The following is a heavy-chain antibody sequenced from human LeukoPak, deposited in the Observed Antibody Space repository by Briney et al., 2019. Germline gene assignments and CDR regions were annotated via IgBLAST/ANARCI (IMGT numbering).Heavy chain of an antibody. V-gene: IGHV3-53*05. CDR2: IYSGGST. J-gene: IGHJ4*02. CDR3: ARETSGYYYKAYFDY. D-gene: IGHD3-22*01. Sequence: GGSLRLSCAASGFTVSSNYMSWVRQAPGKGLEWVSVIYSGGSTYYADSVKGRFTISRDNSKNTLYLQMNSLRAEDTAVYYCARETSGYYYKAYFDYWGQGTLVTVSS. CDR1: GFTVSSNY.